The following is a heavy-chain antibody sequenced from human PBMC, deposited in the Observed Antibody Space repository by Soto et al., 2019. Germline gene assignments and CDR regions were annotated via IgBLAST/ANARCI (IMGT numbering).Heavy chain of an antibody. Sequence: SETLSLTCTVSGGSISSYYWSWIRQPPGKGLEWIGYIYYSGSTNYNPSLKSRVTISVDTSKNQFSLKLSSVTAADTAVYYCARSEGLLVLRYYYYGMDVWGQGTTVTVSS. CDR1: GGSISSYY. D-gene: IGHD6-13*01. CDR3: ARSEGLLVLRYYYYGMDV. CDR2: IYYSGST. V-gene: IGHV4-59*01. J-gene: IGHJ6*02.